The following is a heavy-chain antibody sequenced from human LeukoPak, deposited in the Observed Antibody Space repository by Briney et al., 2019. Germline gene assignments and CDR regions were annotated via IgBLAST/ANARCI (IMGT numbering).Heavy chain of an antibody. D-gene: IGHD1-1*01. CDR2: IYYSGST. J-gene: IGHJ5*02. CDR3: ARDPRTGNNWFDP. Sequence: SETLSLTCTVSGGSISSSSYYWGWIRQPPGKGLEWIGSIYYSGSTYYNPSLKSRVTISVDTSKNQFSLKLSSVTAADTAVYYCARDPRTGNNWFDPWGQGTLVTVPS. V-gene: IGHV4-39*07. CDR1: GGSISSSSYY.